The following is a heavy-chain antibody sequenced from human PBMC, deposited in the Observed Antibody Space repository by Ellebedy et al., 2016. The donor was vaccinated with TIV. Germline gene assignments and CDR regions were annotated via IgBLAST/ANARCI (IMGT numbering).Heavy chain of an antibody. J-gene: IGHJ3*02. V-gene: IGHV4-39*01. Sequence: SETLSLXXTVSGGSISSSSYYWGWIRQPPGKGLEWIGSIYYSGSTHYNPSLKSRVTISVDTSKNQFSLKLSSVTAADTAVYYCASYGMIGLGDAFDIWGQGTMVTVSS. D-gene: IGHD3-22*01. CDR3: ASYGMIGLGDAFDI. CDR1: GGSISSSSYY. CDR2: IYYSGST.